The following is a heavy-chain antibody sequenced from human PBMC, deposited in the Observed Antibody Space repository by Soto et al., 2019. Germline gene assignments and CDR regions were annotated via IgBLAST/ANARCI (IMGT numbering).Heavy chain of an antibody. D-gene: IGHD4-17*01. CDR2: IYYSGST. CDR1: GGSISSGGYY. J-gene: IGHJ4*02. V-gene: IGHV4-31*03. CDR3: ARGHYGDWAPDY. Sequence: SETLSLTCTVSGGSISSGGYYWSWIRQHPGKGLEWIGYIYYSGSTYYNPSLKSRVTISVDTSKNQFSLKLSSVTAADTAVYYCARGHYGDWAPDYWGQGTLVTVSS.